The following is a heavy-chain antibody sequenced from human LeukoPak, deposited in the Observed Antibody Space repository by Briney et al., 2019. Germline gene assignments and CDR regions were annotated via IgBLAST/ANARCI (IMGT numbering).Heavy chain of an antibody. CDR1: GFTFSSYS. D-gene: IGHD4-17*01. V-gene: IGHV3-23*01. Sequence: GGSLRLSCAASGFTFSSYSMNWVRQAPGEGLEWVSSISGSGGSTYFADSVKGRFTISRDNSKNTLYLQMNSLRAEDTAVYYCAKDGSGRRTVTYFDYWGQGTLVTVSS. CDR3: AKDGSGRRTVTYFDY. CDR2: ISGSGGST. J-gene: IGHJ4*02.